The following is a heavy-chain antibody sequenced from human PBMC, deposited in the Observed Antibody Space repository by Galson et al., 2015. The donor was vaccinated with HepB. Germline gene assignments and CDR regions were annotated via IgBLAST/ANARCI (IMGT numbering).Heavy chain of an antibody. Sequence: SVKVSCKASGGTFSSYAISWVRQAPGQGLEWMGGIIPIFGTANYAQKFQGRVTITADKSTSTAYMELSSLRSEDTAVYYCARTDYDFWSGYRSGPFDYWGQGTLVTVSS. CDR2: IIPIFGTA. CDR3: ARTDYDFWSGYRSGPFDY. CDR1: GGTFSSYA. D-gene: IGHD3-3*01. V-gene: IGHV1-69*06. J-gene: IGHJ4*02.